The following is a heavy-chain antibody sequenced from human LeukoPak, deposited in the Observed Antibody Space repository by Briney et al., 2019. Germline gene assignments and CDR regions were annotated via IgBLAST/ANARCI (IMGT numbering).Heavy chain of an antibody. D-gene: IGHD6-19*01. Sequence: TGRSLRLSCAASGFTFSSYGMHWVRQAPGKGLEYVSAISSNGGSTYYADSVKGRFTISRDNSKNTLYLQMSSLRAEDTAVYYCVKEYSSGSSYYYYGMDVWGQGTTVTVSS. J-gene: IGHJ6*02. CDR2: ISSNGGST. CDR3: VKEYSSGSSYYYYGMDV. CDR1: GFTFSSYG. V-gene: IGHV3-64D*06.